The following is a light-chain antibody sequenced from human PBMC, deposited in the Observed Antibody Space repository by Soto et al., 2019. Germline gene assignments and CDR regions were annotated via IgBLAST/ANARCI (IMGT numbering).Light chain of an antibody. CDR1: SSDVGGFDY. CDR2: EVT. V-gene: IGLV2-8*01. Sequence: QSVLTQPPSASGSPGQSLTISCTGTSSDVGGFDYVSWHQQHPGKAPKVIIYEVTKRPSGVPDRFSGSKSGNTASLTVSGLQTEDEADYYCSSYAGSNNPLYVFGTGTKLTVL. J-gene: IGLJ1*01. CDR3: SSYAGSNNPLYV.